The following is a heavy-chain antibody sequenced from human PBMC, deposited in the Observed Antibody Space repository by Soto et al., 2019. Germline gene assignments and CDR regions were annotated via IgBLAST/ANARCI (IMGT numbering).Heavy chain of an antibody. D-gene: IGHD1-26*01. Sequence: EVQLVESGGGLVQPGGSLRLSCAASGFTFSSYWMSWVRQAPGKGLEWVANIKQDGSEKYYVDSVKGRFTISRDNAKNSLYLQMNSLRAEDTAVYYCAREDWELLVAFDIWGQGTMVTVSS. CDR2: IKQDGSEK. CDR1: GFTFSSYW. CDR3: AREDWELLVAFDI. V-gene: IGHV3-7*01. J-gene: IGHJ3*02.